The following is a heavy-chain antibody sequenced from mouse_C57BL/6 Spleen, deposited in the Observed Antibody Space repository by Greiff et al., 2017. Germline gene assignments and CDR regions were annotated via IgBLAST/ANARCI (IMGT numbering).Heavy chain of an antibody. Sequence: VQLKESGAELVKPGASVKLSCTASGFNIKDYYMHWVKQRTEQGLEWIGRIDPEDGETKYAPKFQGKATITADTSSNTAYLQLSSLTSEDTAVYYCARSRFITSRYGGYYFDYWGQGTTLTVSS. CDR2: IDPEDGET. V-gene: IGHV14-2*01. D-gene: IGHD1-1*01. CDR3: ARSRFITSRYGGYYFDY. CDR1: GFNIKDYY. J-gene: IGHJ2*01.